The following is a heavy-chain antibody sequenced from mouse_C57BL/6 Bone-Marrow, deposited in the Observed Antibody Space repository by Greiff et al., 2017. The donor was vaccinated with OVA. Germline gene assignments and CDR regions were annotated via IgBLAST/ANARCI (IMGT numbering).Heavy chain of an antibody. Sequence: VKLVESGAELARPGASVKLSCKASGYTLTSYGISWVKQRTGQGLAWIGEMYPRSGNTYYNAKFKGKATLTADKSSSTAYMELRSLTSEDSAVYFCALTQYFDVWGTGTTVTVSS. CDR1: GYTLTSYG. CDR3: ALTQYFDV. V-gene: IGHV1-81*01. J-gene: IGHJ1*03. D-gene: IGHD4-1*01. CDR2: MYPRSGNT.